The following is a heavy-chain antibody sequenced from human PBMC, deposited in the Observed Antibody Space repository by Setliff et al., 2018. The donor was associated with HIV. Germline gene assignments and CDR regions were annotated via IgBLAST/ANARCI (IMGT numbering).Heavy chain of an antibody. CDR2: INPNSGGT. V-gene: IGHV1-2*06. J-gene: IGHJ3*02. CDR1: GYTFTTYN. CDR3: ASKLYCTNGVCLDAFDI. D-gene: IGHD2-8*01. Sequence: VASVKVSCKASGYTFTTYNINWGRQAPGQGLEWMGRINPNSGGTNYAQKFQGRVTMTRDTSISTAYMKLSRLRSDDTAVYSCASKLYCTNGVCLDAFDIWGQGTMVTVSS.